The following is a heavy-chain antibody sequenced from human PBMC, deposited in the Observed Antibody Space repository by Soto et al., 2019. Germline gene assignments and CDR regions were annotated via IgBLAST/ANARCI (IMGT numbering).Heavy chain of an antibody. CDR2: IYYIGST. Sequence: QVQLQESGPGLVKPSETLSLTCSVSGASITSAYWNWIRQPPGKGLEWVGYIYYIGSTNYNPSLKSRVTMSLDTSNNQLSRDLRFVPAADTAVYYCARGKNWFDRWGQGTLVTVSS. CDR3: ARGKNWFDR. CDR1: GASITSAY. V-gene: IGHV4-59*08. J-gene: IGHJ5*02.